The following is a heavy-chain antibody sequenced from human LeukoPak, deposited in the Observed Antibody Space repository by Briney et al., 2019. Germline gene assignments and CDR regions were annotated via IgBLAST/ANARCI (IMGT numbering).Heavy chain of an antibody. CDR3: ARAIRGYSYVLDY. D-gene: IGHD5-18*01. V-gene: IGHV3-7*03. CDR2: IKEDGSER. CDR1: AFIFSGHW. J-gene: IGHJ4*02. Sequence: GGSLRLSCEGSAFIFSGHWMNWVRQTPGKGLEWVASIKEDGSERQYVDSVKGRFSISRDNTKGSLFLQLNSLRAEDTAVYYCARAIRGYSYVLDYWGQGTLVTVSS.